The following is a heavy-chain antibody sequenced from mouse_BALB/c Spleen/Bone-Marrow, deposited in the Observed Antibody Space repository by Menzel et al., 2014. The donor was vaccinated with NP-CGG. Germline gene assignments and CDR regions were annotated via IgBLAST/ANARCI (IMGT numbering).Heavy chain of an antibody. V-gene: IGHV1-54*01. J-gene: IGHJ2*01. Sequence: LQESGAELVRPGTSVKVSCKASGYAFTDYLMEWLKPRPGQGIEWIGVINPGSGSTNYNEKFKDKATLTADKSSSTAYMQLSSLTSDDSAVYFCARYDGYFDYWGQGTILTVSS. CDR2: INPGSGST. CDR1: GYAFTDYL. CDR3: ARYDGYFDY. D-gene: IGHD2-3*01.